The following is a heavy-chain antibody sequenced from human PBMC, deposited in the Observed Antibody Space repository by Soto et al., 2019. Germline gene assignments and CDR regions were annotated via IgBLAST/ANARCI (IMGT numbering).Heavy chain of an antibody. D-gene: IGHD3-9*01. CDR1: GGSISSYY. Sequence: SETLSLTCTVSGGSISSYYWSWIRQPPGKGLEWIGYIYYSGSTNYNPSLKSRVTISVDTSKNQFSLKLSSVTAADTAVYYCARGGMGYFDWLLTIYGMDVWGQGTTVT. CDR2: IYYSGST. J-gene: IGHJ6*02. CDR3: ARGGMGYFDWLLTIYGMDV. V-gene: IGHV4-59*01.